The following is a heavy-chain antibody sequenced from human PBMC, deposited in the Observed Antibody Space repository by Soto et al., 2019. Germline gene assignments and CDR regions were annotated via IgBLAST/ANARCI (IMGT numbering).Heavy chain of an antibody. CDR3: ATSYGSGYRAFDY. Sequence: QVQMVQSGAEVKKPGSSVKVSCKASGDTFSFYTINWVRQAPGLGLEWMGRVNPILSMSNYAQKFQGRVTMTADKSTITAYMELRSLRSEDTAFYYCATSYGSGYRAFDYWGQGALVTVSA. J-gene: IGHJ4*02. V-gene: IGHV1-69*02. CDR1: GDTFSFYT. D-gene: IGHD3-10*01. CDR2: VNPILSMS.